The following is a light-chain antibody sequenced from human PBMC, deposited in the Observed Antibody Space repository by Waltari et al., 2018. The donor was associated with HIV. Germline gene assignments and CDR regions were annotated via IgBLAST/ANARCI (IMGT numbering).Light chain of an antibody. Sequence: QPALTQPASVSGSPAQSNTIPYTGTRSDVGAYKYVLWYQQHPGKAPKLIIYEVSNRPSGVANRVSASKSGNTASLTISVLQAEDEADYYCTSYTTSITYVFGTGTKVTVL. V-gene: IGLV2-14*01. CDR1: RSDVGAYKY. CDR2: EVS. J-gene: IGLJ1*01. CDR3: TSYTTSITYV.